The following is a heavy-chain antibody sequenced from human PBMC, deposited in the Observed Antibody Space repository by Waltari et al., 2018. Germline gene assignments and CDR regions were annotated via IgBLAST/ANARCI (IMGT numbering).Heavy chain of an antibody. J-gene: IGHJ2*01. D-gene: IGHD2-2*01. CDR1: TGSSSTYF. V-gene: IGHV4-34*02. CDR2: VDNSGTT. CDR3: ARGVVVPAAAMRYFDL. Sequence: QVHLQQWGAGLLKPSETLSLTCAAYTGSSSTYFWTWLRTPPGQGLELIGEVDNSGTTNYNPSLRSRATMSVDTSKNQFSLKLNSLTAADTAIYYCARGVVVPAAAMRYFDLWGRGTLVTVS.